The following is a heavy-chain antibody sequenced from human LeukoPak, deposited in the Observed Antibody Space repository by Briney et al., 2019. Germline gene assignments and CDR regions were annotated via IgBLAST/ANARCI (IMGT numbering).Heavy chain of an antibody. J-gene: IGHJ4*02. CDR1: GGSFSGYY. Sequence: SETLSLTCAVYGGSFSGYYWSWIRQPPGKGLEWIGEINHSGSTNYNPSLKSRVTISVDTSKNQFPLKLSSVTAADTAVYYCARGGMFRNFDYRGQGTLVTVSS. CDR3: ARGGMFRNFDY. D-gene: IGHD3-10*01. V-gene: IGHV4-34*01. CDR2: INHSGST.